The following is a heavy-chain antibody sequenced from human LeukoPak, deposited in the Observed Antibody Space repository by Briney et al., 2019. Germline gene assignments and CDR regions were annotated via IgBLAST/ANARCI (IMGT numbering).Heavy chain of an antibody. Sequence: GAPVKVSCKASGYTSSSYYIYWVRQAPGQGLEWMGIINPSSGNTNYAQKFQGRVTMTRDTSTSTVYMELSSLRSEDTAVYYCAREGSGRTFDYWGQGTLVTVSS. V-gene: IGHV1-46*01. D-gene: IGHD3-10*01. J-gene: IGHJ4*02. CDR3: AREGSGRTFDY. CDR2: INPSSGNT. CDR1: GYTSSSYY.